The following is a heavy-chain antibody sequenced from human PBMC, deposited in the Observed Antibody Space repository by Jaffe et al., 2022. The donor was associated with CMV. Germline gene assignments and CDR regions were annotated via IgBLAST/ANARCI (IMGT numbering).Heavy chain of an antibody. CDR2: IDPSDSYI. D-gene: IGHD5-18*01. Sequence: EVQLVQSGAEVKKPGESLTISCKASGYSFTSYWISWVRQVPGKGLEWMGRIDPSDSYINYSPSLQGHVTISADKSINTAYLQWSSLKASDTAIYYCVRLVQTATADNYYFYYMDVWGKGTTVTVSS. CDR3: VRLVQTATADNYYFYYMDV. J-gene: IGHJ6*03. V-gene: IGHV5-10-1*03. CDR1: GYSFTSYW.